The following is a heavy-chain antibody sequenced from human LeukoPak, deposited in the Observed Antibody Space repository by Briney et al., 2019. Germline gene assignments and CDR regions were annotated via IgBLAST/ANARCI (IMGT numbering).Heavy chain of an antibody. D-gene: IGHD2-2*02. Sequence: SETLSLSCTVSGGSLSNYYWRWVRQPAGKGLEWIGRIYTSGSTNYNPSLKSRVTISVDKSKNQFSLKLSSVTSADTAVYYCARPHAIAIHSTHYYYVDVWGKGTTVTVSS. V-gene: IGHV4-4*07. J-gene: IGHJ6*03. CDR3: ARPHAIAIHSTHYYYVDV. CDR2: IYTSGST. CDR1: GGSLSNYY.